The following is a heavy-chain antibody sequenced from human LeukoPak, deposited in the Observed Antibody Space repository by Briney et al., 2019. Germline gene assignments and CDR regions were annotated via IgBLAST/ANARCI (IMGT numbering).Heavy chain of an antibody. CDR1: GFTFSSYG. Sequence: GGSLRLSCAASGFTFSSYGMHWVRQAPGKGLEWVAVISYDGSNKYYADSVKGRFTISRDNSKNTLYLQMNSLRAEDTAVYYCAKGRGQRYFDWLLGDPWGQGTLVTVSS. CDR2: ISYDGSNK. CDR3: AKGRGQRYFDWLLGDP. D-gene: IGHD3-9*01. V-gene: IGHV3-30*18. J-gene: IGHJ5*02.